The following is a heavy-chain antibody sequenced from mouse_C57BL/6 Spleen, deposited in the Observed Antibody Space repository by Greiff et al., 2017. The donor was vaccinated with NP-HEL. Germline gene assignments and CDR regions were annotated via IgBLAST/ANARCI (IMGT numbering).Heavy chain of an antibody. CDR3: ARPLYYGSRYWYFDV. CDR1: GYTFTSYW. Sequence: VQLQQPGAELVKPGASVKLSCKASGYTFTSYWMQWVKQRPGQGLEWIGEIDPSDSYTNYNQKFKGKATLTVDTSSSTAYMQLSSLTSEDSAVYYCARPLYYGSRYWYFDVWGTGTTVTVSS. D-gene: IGHD1-1*01. CDR2: IDPSDSYT. J-gene: IGHJ1*03. V-gene: IGHV1-50*01.